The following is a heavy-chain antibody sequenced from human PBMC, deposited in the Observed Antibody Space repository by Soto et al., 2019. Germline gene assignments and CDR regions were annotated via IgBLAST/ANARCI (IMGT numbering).Heavy chain of an antibody. CDR2: ISYDGSNK. V-gene: IGHV3-30-3*01. Sequence: QPGGSLRLSCAASGFTFSSYAMHWVRQAPGKGLEWVAVISYDGSNKYYADSVKGRFTISRDNSKNTLYLQMNSLRAEDTAVYYCARDMGPGGYCISTSCPSRPPRAPYYYYGMDVWGQGTTVTVSS. CDR1: GFTFSSYA. J-gene: IGHJ6*02. CDR3: ARDMGPGGYCISTSCPSRPPRAPYYYYGMDV. D-gene: IGHD2-2*01.